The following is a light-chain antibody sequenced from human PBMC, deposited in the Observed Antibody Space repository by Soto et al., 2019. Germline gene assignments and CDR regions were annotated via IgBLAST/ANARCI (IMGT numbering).Light chain of an antibody. CDR2: GSS. CDR3: QSYDISLSVSVI. J-gene: IGLJ2*01. V-gene: IGLV1-40*01. Sequence: SLLTPPPPVSGAPGQRVTISCTGSSSHIGAGYDVQWYQQLPGAAPKLLIFGSSNRPSGVPDRFSGSRSGTSASLAITGLQAEDEADYFCQSYDISLSVSVIFGGGTKVTV. CDR1: SSHIGAGYD.